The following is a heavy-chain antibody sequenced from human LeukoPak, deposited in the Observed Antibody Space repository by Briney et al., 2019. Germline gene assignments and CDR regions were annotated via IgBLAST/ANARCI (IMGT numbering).Heavy chain of an antibody. CDR2: INHSGST. V-gene: IGHV4-34*01. CDR3: ARGSSGCGY. CDR1: GGSFSGYY. Sequence: SETLSLTCAVYGGSFSGYYWSWIRQPPGKGLEWIGEINHSGSTNYNPSLKSRVTISVDTSKNQFSLKLSSVTAADTAVYYCARGSSGCGYWGQGTLVAVSS. J-gene: IGHJ4*02. D-gene: IGHD3-22*01.